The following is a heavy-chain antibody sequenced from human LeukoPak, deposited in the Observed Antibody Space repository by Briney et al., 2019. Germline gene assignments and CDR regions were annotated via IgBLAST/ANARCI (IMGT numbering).Heavy chain of an antibody. D-gene: IGHD6-19*01. CDR2: ISYDGSTE. CDR3: ATNGPGIAVAGYVDY. J-gene: IGHJ4*02. V-gene: IGHV3-30-3*01. Sequence: PGRSLRLSCAASGFTFSGYAMHWVSHAPGKGLEWVAVISYDGSTEYYADSVKGRFTISRDNSKTTLYLQMNSLRAEDAAVYYCATNGPGIAVAGYVDYWGQGTLVTVSS. CDR1: GFTFSGYA.